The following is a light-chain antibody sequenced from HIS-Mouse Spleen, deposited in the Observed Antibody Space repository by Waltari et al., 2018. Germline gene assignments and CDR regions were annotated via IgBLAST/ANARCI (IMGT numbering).Light chain of an antibody. CDR3: QQYGSSALT. Sequence: EIVLTQSPATLSLSPGQRATLPCWASQSVISSYLAWNQQKPGLAPRLLIYDASSRATGIPDRFSGSGSGTDFTLTISRLEPEDFAVYYCQQYGSSALTFGGGTKVEIK. J-gene: IGKJ4*01. CDR2: DAS. CDR1: QSVISSY. V-gene: IGKV3D-20*01.